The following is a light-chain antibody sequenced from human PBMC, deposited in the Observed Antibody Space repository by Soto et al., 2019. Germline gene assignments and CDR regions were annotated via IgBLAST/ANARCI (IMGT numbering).Light chain of an antibody. CDR2: EVS. CDR3: SSYTSSSTFWV. V-gene: IGLV2-14*01. CDR1: SSDVGGYNH. Sequence: QSALTQPASVSGSPGQSITISCTGTSSDVGGYNHVSWYQQHPGKAPKLMIYEVSNRPSGVSNRFSGSKSGNTASLTISGLQAEDEADYYCSSYTSSSTFWVFGGGTQLTVL. J-gene: IGLJ3*02.